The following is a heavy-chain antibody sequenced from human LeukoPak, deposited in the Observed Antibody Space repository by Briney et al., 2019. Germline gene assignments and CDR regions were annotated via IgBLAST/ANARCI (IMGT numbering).Heavy chain of an antibody. CDR2: IYYSGST. CDR1: GGSISSGGYY. D-gene: IGHD3-22*01. V-gene: IGHV4-31*03. CDR3: ARSYGSSASGFDY. J-gene: IGHJ4*02. Sequence: SETLSLTCTVSGGSISSGGYYWSWIRQHPGKGLEWIGYIYYSGSTYYNPSLKSRVTISVDTSKNHFSLTLSSVTAADTAVYYCARSYGSSASGFDYWGQGTLVTVSP.